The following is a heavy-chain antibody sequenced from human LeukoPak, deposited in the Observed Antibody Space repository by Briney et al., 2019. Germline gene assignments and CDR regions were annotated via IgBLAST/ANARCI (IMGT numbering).Heavy chain of an antibody. Sequence: PGGSLRLSCAASGFPFSNYWMHWVRQAPGKGLVWVSRVNSDGSTTNYADSVKGRFTISRDNAENTLYMRMNSLRPEDTAVYYCARGYYGRSRFDSWGKGTLFTVS. D-gene: IGHD3-10*01. CDR1: GFPFSNYW. CDR2: VNSDGSTT. CDR3: ARGYYGRSRFDS. J-gene: IGHJ4*02. V-gene: IGHV3-74*01.